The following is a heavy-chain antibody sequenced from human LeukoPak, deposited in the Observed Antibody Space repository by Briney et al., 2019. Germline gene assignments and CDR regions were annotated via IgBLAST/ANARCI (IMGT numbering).Heavy chain of an antibody. CDR3: AKGEREWLLTQYYFDY. J-gene: IGHJ4*02. CDR2: ISGNGGST. Sequence: PGGSLRLSCAASGFTFRSYVMSGVRQAPGKGLEWVSAISGNGGSTYYADSVKGRFTISRDNSKNTLYLQMNSLRAEDTAVYYCAKGEREWLLTQYYFDYWGQGTLVTVSS. V-gene: IGHV3-23*01. CDR1: GFTFRSYV. D-gene: IGHD3-3*01.